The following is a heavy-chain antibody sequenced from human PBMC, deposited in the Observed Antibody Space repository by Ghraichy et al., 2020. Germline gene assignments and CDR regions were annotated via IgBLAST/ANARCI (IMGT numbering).Heavy chain of an antibody. CDR3: AGRAPSYDSSGNGAFDI. J-gene: IGHJ3*02. D-gene: IGHD3-22*01. V-gene: IGHV3-7*01. CDR1: GFTFSSYW. Sequence: GGSLRLSCAASGFTFSSYWMSWVRQAPGKGLEWVANIKQEGSEKYYVDSVKGRFTISRDNAKNSLYLQMNSLRAEDTAVYYCAGRAPSYDSSGNGAFDIWGQGTMVTVSS. CDR2: IKQEGSEK.